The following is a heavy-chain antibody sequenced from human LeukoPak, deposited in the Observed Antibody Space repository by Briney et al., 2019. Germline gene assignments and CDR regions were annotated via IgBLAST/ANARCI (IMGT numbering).Heavy chain of an antibody. CDR3: ARSDILTGYRY. CDR1: GGSISSGGYY. J-gene: IGHJ4*02. Sequence: SETLSLTCTVSGGSISSGGYYWSWIRQHPGKGLEWIGYIYYSGSTYYNPSLKSRVTISVDTSKNQFSLKLSSVTAADTAVYYCARSDILTGYRYWGQGTLVTVSS. V-gene: IGHV4-31*03. D-gene: IGHD3-9*01. CDR2: IYYSGST.